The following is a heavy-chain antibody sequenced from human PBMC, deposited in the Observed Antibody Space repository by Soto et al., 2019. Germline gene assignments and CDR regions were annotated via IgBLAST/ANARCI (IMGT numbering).Heavy chain of an antibody. CDR1: GFTFSNYW. Sequence: EVQLVESGGGLVQPGGSLRLSCAVSGFTFSNYWMHWVRQAPGKGLVWVSRINSDGSSTSYADFVKGRFTISRDNAKNTLDLQMNSLRAEDTAVYYCARFRVDGDDVPWGQGTLVTVSS. CDR2: INSDGSST. J-gene: IGHJ5*02. CDR3: ARFRVDGDDVP. D-gene: IGHD4-17*01. V-gene: IGHV3-74*01.